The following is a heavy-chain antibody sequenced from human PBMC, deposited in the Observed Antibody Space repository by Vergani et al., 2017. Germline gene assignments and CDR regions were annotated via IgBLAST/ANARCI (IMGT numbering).Heavy chain of an antibody. J-gene: IGHJ6*02. CDR3: ARDCTSGGCPDNYGMDV. V-gene: IGHV3-21*06. D-gene: IGHD2-8*01. Sequence: VQLVESGGGLVKPGGSLRLSCAASGFTFSDFSMSWVRQAPGKGLEWVAFIGSSGPYINYADSVKGRFIIASDNTNNSLFLQLRSLRAEDAAVYYCARDCTSGGCPDNYGMDVWGQGATVTVSS. CDR2: IGSSGPYI. CDR1: GFTFSDFS.